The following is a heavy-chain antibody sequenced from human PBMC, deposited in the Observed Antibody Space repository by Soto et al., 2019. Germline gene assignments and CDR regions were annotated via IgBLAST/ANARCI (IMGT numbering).Heavy chain of an antibody. V-gene: IGHV1-69*12. D-gene: IGHD2-8*01. CDR3: ARGRHFTHGVSSRGNWFDP. J-gene: IGHJ5*02. Sequence: QVQLVQSGAEVKKPGSSVKVSCKASGGTFNNYAINWVRQAPGQGLEWMGGIIPIFDTPNYAQNFQGRVTITADESTSTAYMELSSLRSEDTAVYYCARGRHFTHGVSSRGNWFDPWGQGTLVTVSS. CDR2: IIPIFDTP. CDR1: GGTFNNYA.